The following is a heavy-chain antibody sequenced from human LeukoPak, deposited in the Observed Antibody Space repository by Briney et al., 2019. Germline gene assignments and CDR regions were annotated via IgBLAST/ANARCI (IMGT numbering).Heavy chain of an antibody. CDR3: ARGARDGYNVYYFDY. J-gene: IGHJ4*02. D-gene: IGHD5-24*01. CDR1: GFTVSSNY. Sequence: PGGSLRLACAVSGFTVSSNYMSWVRPAPGKGLEWVSLIYSGGNTYYADFVKGRFTLSRDNSKNTLYLQMNNLRAEDTAVYYCARGARDGYNVYYFDYWGQGTLVTVSS. V-gene: IGHV3-53*01. CDR2: IYSGGNT.